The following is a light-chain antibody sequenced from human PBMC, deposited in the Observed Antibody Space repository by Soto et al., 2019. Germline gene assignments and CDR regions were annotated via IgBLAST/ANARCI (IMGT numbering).Light chain of an antibody. CDR2: DVS. V-gene: IGLV2-14*01. CDR3: SSYTSSNTQV. J-gene: IGLJ2*01. CDR1: SSDVGGYNY. Sequence: QSVLTQPASVSGSPGQSITISCTGTSSDVGGYNYVSWYQQHPGKVPKLMIFDVSSRPSGVSNRFSGSKSGNTASLTISGLQAEDEADYYCSSYTSSNTQVFGGGTQLTVL.